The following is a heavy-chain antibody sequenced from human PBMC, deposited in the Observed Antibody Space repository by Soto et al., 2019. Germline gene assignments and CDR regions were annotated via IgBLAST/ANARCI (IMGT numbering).Heavy chain of an antibody. CDR2: IYSGGST. Sequence: EVQLVESGGGLVQPGGSLRLSCAASGFIVSGNYLTWVRQAPGKGLEWVSVIYSGGSTYYADSVKGRFTISRDNSKNTLYLQMNSLRAEDTAVYYCARGPKHSSGWSALDYWGQGTLVTVSS. V-gene: IGHV3-66*01. D-gene: IGHD6-19*01. CDR1: GFIVSGNY. J-gene: IGHJ4*02. CDR3: ARGPKHSSGWSALDY.